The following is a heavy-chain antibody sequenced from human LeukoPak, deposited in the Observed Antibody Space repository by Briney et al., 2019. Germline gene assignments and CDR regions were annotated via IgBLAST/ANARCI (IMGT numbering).Heavy chain of an antibody. CDR3: ARFHYYYGMDV. V-gene: IGHV4-34*01. CDR1: GGSFSGYY. CDR2: INHSGST. Sequence: SETLSLTCAVYGGSFSGYYWSWVRQPPGKGLEWIGEINHSGSTNYNPSLKSRVAKSVDTSKNQFSLKLSSVTAADTAVYYCARFHYYYGMDVWGQGTTVTISS. J-gene: IGHJ6*02.